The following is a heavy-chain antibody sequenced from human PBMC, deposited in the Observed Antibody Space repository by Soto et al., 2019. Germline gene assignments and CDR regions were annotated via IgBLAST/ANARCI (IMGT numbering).Heavy chain of an antibody. CDR1: GGSFSGYY. CDR2: INHSGST. J-gene: IGHJ4*02. V-gene: IGHV4-34*01. D-gene: IGHD5-18*01. CDR3: ARGRGYSYGSPFDY. Sequence: QVQLQQWGAGLLKPSETLSLTCAVYGGSFSGYYWSWIRQPPGKGLEWIGEINHSGSTNYNPSLKSRVTISVDTSKNQFSLKLSSVTAADTAVYYCARGRGYSYGSPFDYWGQGTLVTVSS.